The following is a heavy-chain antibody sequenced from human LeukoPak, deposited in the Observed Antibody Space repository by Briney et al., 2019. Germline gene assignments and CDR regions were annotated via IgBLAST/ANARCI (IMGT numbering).Heavy chain of an antibody. CDR2: ISAYNGNT. J-gene: IGHJ4*02. Sequence: ASVKVSCKASGYTLTSYGISWVRQAPGQGLEWMGWISAYNGNTNYAQKLQGRVTMTTDTSTSTAYMELRSLRSDDTAVYYCARVPTRDKELLPFDYWGQGTLVTVSS. CDR3: ARVPTRDKELLPFDY. V-gene: IGHV1-18*01. D-gene: IGHD1-26*01. CDR1: GYTLTSYG.